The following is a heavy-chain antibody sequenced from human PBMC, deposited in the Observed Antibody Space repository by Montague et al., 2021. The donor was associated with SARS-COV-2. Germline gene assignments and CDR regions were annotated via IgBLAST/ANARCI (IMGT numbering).Heavy chain of an antibody. CDR2: FYYSGGS. CDR3: ARDLGDY. J-gene: IGHJ4*02. Sequence: SETLSLTCTVSGASISTGSDYWTWIRQRPGRGLEWIGNFYYSGGSTYNPSLKSRVTISADTSKNLFSLTLKSVTASDTAVYYCARDLGDYWGQGTLVTVSS. CDR1: GASISTGSDY. V-gene: IGHV4-61*03.